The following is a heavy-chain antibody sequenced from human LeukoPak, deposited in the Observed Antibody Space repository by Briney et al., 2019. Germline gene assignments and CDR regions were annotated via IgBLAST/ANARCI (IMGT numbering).Heavy chain of an antibody. CDR2: IWSDGTNK. D-gene: IGHD4-11*01. CDR3: ARDAQRGFDYSNSLQY. Sequence: GGSLRLSCAASGFTFSHYGMHWVRQAPGKGLEWLAVIWSDGTNKYYADSVKGRFIISRDDSQKRVFLQMNSLRAEDTAVYYCARDAQRGFDYSNSLQYWDQGALVTVSS. V-gene: IGHV3-33*01. J-gene: IGHJ4*02. CDR1: GFTFSHYG.